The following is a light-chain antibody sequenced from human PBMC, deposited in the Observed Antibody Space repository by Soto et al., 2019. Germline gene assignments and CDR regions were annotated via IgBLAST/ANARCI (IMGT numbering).Light chain of an antibody. J-gene: IGKJ4*01. CDR3: LKERNYPLP. CDR1: QGVRDD. Sequence: IQMTQSPSSLSASVGDRVTITYRASQGVRDDVGWYQQKPGKAPKLLIYPASTLQSGVPSRFCGGVPGTVFPLTMGALPPEDFETYYWLKERNYPLPSGGGTKVDI. V-gene: IGKV1-6*01. CDR2: PAS.